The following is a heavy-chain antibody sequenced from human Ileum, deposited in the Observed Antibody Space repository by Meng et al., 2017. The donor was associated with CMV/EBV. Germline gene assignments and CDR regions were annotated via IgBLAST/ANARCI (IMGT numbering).Heavy chain of an antibody. D-gene: IGHD3-9*01. CDR2: INGDGSGI. J-gene: IGHJ4*02. CDR1: GFTFSSYW. CDR3: ARGSTGYGNFDY. Sequence: SCAAAGFTFSSYWMHWVRQAPGKGLVWVSRINGDGSGISYADSMKGRFTISRDNAEKTLYLQINSLRAEDTAVYYCARGSTGYGNFDYWGQGTLVTVSS. V-gene: IGHV3-74*01.